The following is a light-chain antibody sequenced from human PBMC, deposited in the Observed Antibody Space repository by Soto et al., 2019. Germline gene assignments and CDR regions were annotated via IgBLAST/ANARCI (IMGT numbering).Light chain of an antibody. Sequence: EIVLTQSPGTLSLSPGERATLSCRASQSVSSSYLAWYQQKPGQAPRLLIYGASSRATGIPDRFSGSGSGTDFTLTISRLEPEDFAVYYCQQYGSSPFGGGTKVESK. V-gene: IGKV3-20*01. CDR1: QSVSSSY. CDR3: QQYGSSP. J-gene: IGKJ4*01. CDR2: GAS.